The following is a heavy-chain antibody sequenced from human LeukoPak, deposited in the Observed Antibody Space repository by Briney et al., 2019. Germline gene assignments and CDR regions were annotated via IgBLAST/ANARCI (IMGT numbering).Heavy chain of an antibody. J-gene: IGHJ3*02. CDR3: ARDFRQGSRWLQFSSAFDI. D-gene: IGHD5-24*01. Sequence: GGSLRLSCAASGFTVSSNYMSWVRQAPGKGLEWVSIIYSGGSTFYADSVKGRFTISRDNANNTLYLQMNSLRAKDTAVYYCARDFRQGSRWLQFSSAFDIWGQGTMVTVSS. CDR1: GFTVSSNY. CDR2: IYSGGST. V-gene: IGHV3-53*01.